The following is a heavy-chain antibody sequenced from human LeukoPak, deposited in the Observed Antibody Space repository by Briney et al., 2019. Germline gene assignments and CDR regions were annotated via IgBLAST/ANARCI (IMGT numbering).Heavy chain of an antibody. V-gene: IGHV3-23*01. Sequence: PGGSLRLSCAASGFTFANYAMTWVRQAPGKGLEWVSAISGGGVSTYHADSVKGRFAIFRDNSKNTLYLQMNNLRDEDTAVYFCARGRGGIASGSYRDIWGQGTLVTVSS. J-gene: IGHJ4*02. D-gene: IGHD3-10*01. CDR1: GFTFANYA. CDR3: ARGRGGIASGSYRDI. CDR2: ISGGGVST.